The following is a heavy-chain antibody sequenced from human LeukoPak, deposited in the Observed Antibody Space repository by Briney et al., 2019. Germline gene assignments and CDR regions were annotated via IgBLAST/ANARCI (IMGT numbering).Heavy chain of an antibody. CDR3: ARDNWIDC. CDR2: IGTSSTPI. Sequence: GGSLRLSCAASGFTFSSYAMSWVRQAPGKGLEWVSFIGTSSTPIYYADSVKGRFTISRDNTKNSLYLQMNSLKVEDTAIYYCARDNWIDCWGQGTLVTVSS. V-gene: IGHV3-48*04. CDR1: GFTFSSYA. J-gene: IGHJ5*01.